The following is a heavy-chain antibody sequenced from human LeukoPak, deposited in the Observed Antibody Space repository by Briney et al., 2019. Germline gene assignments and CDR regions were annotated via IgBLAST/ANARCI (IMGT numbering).Heavy chain of an antibody. CDR1: GFTFDDYA. J-gene: IGHJ5*02. CDR2: ISWNSGSI. D-gene: IGHD5-24*01. CDR3: AKGVEMATKISTLSYNWFDP. Sequence: PGGSLRLSCAATGFTFDDYAMHWVRRAPGKGLEWVSGISWNSGSIGYADSVKGRFTISRDNAKNSLYLQMNSLRAEDTALYYCAKGVEMATKISTLSYNWFDPWGQGTLVTVSS. V-gene: IGHV3-9*01.